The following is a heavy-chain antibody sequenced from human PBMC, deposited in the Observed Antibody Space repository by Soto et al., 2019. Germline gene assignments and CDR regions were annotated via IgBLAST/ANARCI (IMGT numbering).Heavy chain of an antibody. V-gene: IGHV4-31*03. D-gene: IGHD3-3*01. CDR2: IYYSGST. CDR3: ARGRSITIFGVVPPLFDY. Sequence: SETLSLTCTVSGGSVSSGGYYWSWIRQHPGKGLEWIGYIYYSGSTYYNPSLKSRVTISVDTSKNQFSLKLSSVTAADTAVYYCARGRSITIFGVVPPLFDYWGQGTLVTVSS. CDR1: GGSVSSGGYY. J-gene: IGHJ4*02.